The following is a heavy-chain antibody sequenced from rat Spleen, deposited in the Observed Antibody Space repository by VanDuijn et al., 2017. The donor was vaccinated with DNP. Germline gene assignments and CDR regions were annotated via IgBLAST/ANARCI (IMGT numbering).Heavy chain of an antibody. CDR1: GFTFSNYD. CDR3: ARHVYSGDGYFDY. Sequence: EVQLVESGGGLVQPGRSLNLSCAASGFTFSNYDMAWVRQAPTKCLEWVASISPSGGSTYYRDSVKGRFTVSSDNAKSSLYLQMDSLRSEDTATYYCARHVYSGDGYFDYWGQGVMVTVSS. V-gene: IGHV5-25*01. CDR2: ISPSGGST. J-gene: IGHJ2*01. D-gene: IGHD1-1*01.